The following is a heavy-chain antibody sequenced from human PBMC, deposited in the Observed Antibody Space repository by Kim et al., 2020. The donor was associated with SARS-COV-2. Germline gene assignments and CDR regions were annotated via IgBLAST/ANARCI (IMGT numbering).Heavy chain of an antibody. D-gene: IGHD6-19*01. Sequence: SETLSLTCTVSGGSISSYYWSWIRQPPGKGLEWIGYIHYTGITNYNPSLKSRVTISVDTSQNQFSLKLSSVTAADTAVYYCARHSRPQWLAYWFFDLWGRGTLGTVSS. V-gene: IGHV4-59*08. CDR3: ARHSRPQWLAYWFFDL. CDR2: IHYTGIT. CDR1: GGSISSYY. J-gene: IGHJ2*01.